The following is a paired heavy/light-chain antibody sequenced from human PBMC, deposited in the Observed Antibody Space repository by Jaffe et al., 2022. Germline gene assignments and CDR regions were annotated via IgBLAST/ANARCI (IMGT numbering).Light chain of an antibody. CDR2: YAS. Sequence: EIVLTQSPDFQSVTPKEKVTITCRASQSIGSSLHWYQQKPDQSPKLLIKYASQSFSGVPSRFSGSGSGTDFTLTINSLEAEDAATYYCHQSSSLPFTFGPGTKVDIK. CDR1: QSIGSS. V-gene: IGKV6-21*01. CDR3: HQSSSLPFT. J-gene: IGKJ3*01.
Heavy chain of an antibody. V-gene: IGHV3-48*03. CDR3: AREMGVLWFGELSAAFDY. CDR1: GFTFSSYE. D-gene: IGHD3-10*01. J-gene: IGHJ4*02. Sequence: EVQLVESGGGLVQPGGSLRLSCAASGFTFSSYEMNWVRQAPGKGLEWVSYISSSGSTIYYADSVKGRFTISRDNAKNSLYLQMNSLRAEDTAVYYCAREMGVLWFGELSAAFDYWGQGTLVTVSS. CDR2: ISSSGSTI.